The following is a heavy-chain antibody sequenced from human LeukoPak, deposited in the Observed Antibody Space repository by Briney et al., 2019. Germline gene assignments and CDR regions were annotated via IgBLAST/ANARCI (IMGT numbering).Heavy chain of an antibody. V-gene: IGHV4-59*01. CDR2: IYHSGST. J-gene: IGHJ5*02. CDR3: ARDLGDYAPHNWFDP. D-gene: IGHD4-17*01. Sequence: PSETLSLTCTVSGGSISSYYWSWIRQPPGKGLEWIEYIYHSGSTNYNPSLKSRVTISVDTSKNQFSLKLSSVTAADTAVYYCARDLGDYAPHNWFDPWGQGTLVTVSS. CDR1: GGSISSYY.